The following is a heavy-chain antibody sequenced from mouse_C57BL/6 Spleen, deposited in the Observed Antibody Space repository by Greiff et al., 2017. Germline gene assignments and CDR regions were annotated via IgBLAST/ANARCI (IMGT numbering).Heavy chain of an antibody. J-gene: IGHJ3*01. V-gene: IGHV1-72*01. Sequence: VQLQQSGAELVRPGASVKLSCKASGYTFTSYWMHWVQQRPGRGLEWIGRIDPNSGGTKYNEKFKSKATLTADKPSSTAYMQLSSLTSEDSAVYYCARTYADYYGSSPFAYWGKGTLVTVSA. CDR2: IDPNSGGT. CDR3: ARTYADYYGSSPFAY. D-gene: IGHD1-1*01. CDR1: GYTFTSYW.